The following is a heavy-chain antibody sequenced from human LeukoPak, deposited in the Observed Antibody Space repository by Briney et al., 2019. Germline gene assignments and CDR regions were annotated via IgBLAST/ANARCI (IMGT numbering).Heavy chain of an antibody. CDR1: GFTLSIYW. V-gene: IGHV3-7*05. Sequence: GGSLRLSCAASGFTLSIYWMSWVRQAPGKGLEWVANIKHDGSEKYYVDSVKGRFTISRDNAKNSLFLQMNSLRAEDTAVYYCTRDSQGSGMYSVVYWAQGTLVTVSS. CDR2: IKHDGSEK. J-gene: IGHJ4*02. D-gene: IGHD3-10*01. CDR3: TRDSQGSGMYSVVY.